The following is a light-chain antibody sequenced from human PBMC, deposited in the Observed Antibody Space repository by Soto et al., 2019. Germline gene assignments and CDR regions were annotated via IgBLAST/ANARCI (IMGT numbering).Light chain of an antibody. CDR3: QQYNSYACT. Sequence: DIPITQSPSTLSSSVGDRDTKKFRASQKISSWLCWYKQKPGKAPKLLIYKASSFESVVPSRFSGSGSGTEFTLTIISLQPDDFATYYCQQYNSYACTFGQGTKVDIK. V-gene: IGKV1-5*03. CDR1: QKISSW. J-gene: IGKJ1*01. CDR2: KAS.